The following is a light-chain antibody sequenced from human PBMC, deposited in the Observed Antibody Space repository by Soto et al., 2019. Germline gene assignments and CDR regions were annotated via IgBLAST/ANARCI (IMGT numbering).Light chain of an antibody. CDR1: QTISSW. CDR3: QHHNSYSEA. CDR2: KAS. Sequence: DIQMTQSPSTLSGSVGDRVTITCRASQTISSWLAWYQQKPGKAPKLLIYKASTLKSGVPSRFSGSGSGTEFTLTISSLQHDDFATYYCQHHNSYSEAFGPAPKVDIK. V-gene: IGKV1-5*03. J-gene: IGKJ3*01.